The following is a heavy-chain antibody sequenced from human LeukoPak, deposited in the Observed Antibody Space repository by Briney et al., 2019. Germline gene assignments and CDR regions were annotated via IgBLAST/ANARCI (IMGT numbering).Heavy chain of an antibody. CDR3: ARGKAYCGGDCNLFDP. Sequence: SVKVSCKASGGTFSSYAISWVRQAPGQGLEWMGRIIPIFGTANYAQKFQGRVTITTDESTSTAYMELSSLRSEDTAVYYCARGKAYCGGDCNLFDPWGQGTLVTVSS. CDR1: GGTFSSYA. V-gene: IGHV1-69*05. CDR2: IIPIFGTA. D-gene: IGHD2-21*02. J-gene: IGHJ5*02.